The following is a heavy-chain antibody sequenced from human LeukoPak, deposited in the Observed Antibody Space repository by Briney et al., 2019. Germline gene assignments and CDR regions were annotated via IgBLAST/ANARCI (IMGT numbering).Heavy chain of an antibody. CDR2: TYYRSRWYS. J-gene: IGHJ5*02. V-gene: IGHV6-1*01. CDR1: GDSVSRNTAG. CDR3: ARHVGLGYCSSTSCYSNWFDP. D-gene: IGHD2-2*01. Sequence: SQTLSLTCAISGDSVSRNTAGWNWIRQSPSRGLEWLGRTYYRSRWYSDFAPSVRSRITINPDTSKNQFSLKLSSVTAADTAVYYCARHVGLGYCSSTSCYSNWFDPWGQGTLVTVSS.